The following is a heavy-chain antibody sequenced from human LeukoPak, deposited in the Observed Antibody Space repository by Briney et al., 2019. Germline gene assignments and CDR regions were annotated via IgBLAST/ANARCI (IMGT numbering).Heavy chain of an antibody. CDR1: GFTFSSYE. J-gene: IGHJ6*03. CDR2: ISSSGSTI. CDR3: ARGSQYSSSWYDYYYYYMDV. V-gene: IGHV3-48*03. D-gene: IGHD6-13*01. Sequence: GGSLRLSCAASGFTFSSYEMNWVRQAPGKGLEWVSYISSSGSTIYYADSVKGRFTISRDNAKNSLYLQMNSLRAEDTAVYYCARGSQYSSSWYDYYYYYMDVWGKGTTVTVSS.